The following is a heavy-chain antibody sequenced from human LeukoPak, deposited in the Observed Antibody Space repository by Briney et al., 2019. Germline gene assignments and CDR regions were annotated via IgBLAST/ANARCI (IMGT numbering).Heavy chain of an antibody. D-gene: IGHD6-19*01. CDR1: GFTFSSYA. CDR2: IWHGGGNQ. Sequence: GGSLRLSCAASGFTFSSYAMSWVRQSPGKGLEWVAAIWHGGGNQYYADSVKGRFTVSRDMSETTLYLQMDSLRVDDTGIYYCARDLYSSHLDYWGQGTLVTVSS. CDR3: ARDLYSSHLDY. V-gene: IGHV3-33*08. J-gene: IGHJ4*02.